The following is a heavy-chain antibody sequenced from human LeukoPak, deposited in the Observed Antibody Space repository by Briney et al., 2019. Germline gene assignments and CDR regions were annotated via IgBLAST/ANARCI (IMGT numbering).Heavy chain of an antibody. CDR2: IYYRGST. J-gene: IGHJ4*02. V-gene: IGHV4-59*01. Sequence: SETLSLTCTVSGGSINYYYWSWIRQPPGKGLEWIGYIYYRGSTNYNPSLNSRVTISVDTSKNQFSLKLTSVTAADTAVYYCASFYFGVVRFFDYWGQGTLVTVSS. CDR1: GGSINYYY. CDR3: ASFYFGVVRFFDY. D-gene: IGHD3-3*01.